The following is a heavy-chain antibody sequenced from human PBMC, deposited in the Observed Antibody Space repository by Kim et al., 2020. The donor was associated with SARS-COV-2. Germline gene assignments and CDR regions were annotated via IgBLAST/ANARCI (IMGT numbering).Heavy chain of an antibody. CDR2: MNAYGSDI. CDR3: AKVGYYDSSNYYAYFQD. Sequence: GGSLRLSCAASGFTFSSSWMHWVRQAPGKGLVWVSRMNAYGSDISYADSVKGRFTISRDNAKNTLYLQMNSLTDEDTAVYYCAKVGYYDSSNYYAYFQDWGQGTLVTVSS. D-gene: IGHD3-22*01. J-gene: IGHJ1*01. CDR1: GFTFSSSW. V-gene: IGHV3-74*01.